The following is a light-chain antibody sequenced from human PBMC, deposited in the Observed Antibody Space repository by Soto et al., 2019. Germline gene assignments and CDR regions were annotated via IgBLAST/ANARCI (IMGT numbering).Light chain of an antibody. Sequence: DIQVTQSPPTLSASVGDRVTITCRASQAISTWMAWYQQKPGKAPKLLIYDASSLEAGVPSRFRGSGSGTDFTFTISRLQPEDIATYYCQQYENLPTFGQGTRLEIK. CDR2: DAS. V-gene: IGKV1-33*01. CDR1: QAISTW. J-gene: IGKJ5*01. CDR3: QQYENLPT.